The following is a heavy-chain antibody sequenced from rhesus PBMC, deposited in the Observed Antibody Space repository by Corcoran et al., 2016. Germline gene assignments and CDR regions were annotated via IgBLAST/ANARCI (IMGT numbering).Heavy chain of an antibody. Sequence: EVQLVESGGGLAKPGGSLRLSCAASGFTFSSYWMNWVRQTPGKGLEWISAINSGGGSTYYAESVKGRFTISRDNSKNTLSLQMNSLRAEDTAVYYCAKAEYCSGIYCYDEYYFDYWGQGVLVTVSS. CDR3: AKAEYCSGIYCYDEYYFDY. J-gene: IGHJ4*01. CDR1: GFTFSSYW. D-gene: IGHD2-27*01. V-gene: IGHV3S42*01. CDR2: INSGGGST.